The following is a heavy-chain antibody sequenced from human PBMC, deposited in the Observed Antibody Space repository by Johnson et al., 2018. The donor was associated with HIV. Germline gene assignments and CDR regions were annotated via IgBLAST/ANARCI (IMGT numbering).Heavy chain of an antibody. CDR1: RFTFDDYG. J-gene: IGHJ3*02. D-gene: IGHD6-13*01. CDR2: INWNGGNT. CDR3: ARALKRIAAADDAFDI. Sequence: VQLVESGGGLVQPGGSLRLSCAASRFTFDDYGMSWVRQAPGKGLEWVSGINWNGGNTIYADSVKGRFTLSRDNAKNSLYLQMNSLRVEDTALYYCARALKRIAAADDAFDIWGQGTMVTVSS. V-gene: IGHV3-20*04.